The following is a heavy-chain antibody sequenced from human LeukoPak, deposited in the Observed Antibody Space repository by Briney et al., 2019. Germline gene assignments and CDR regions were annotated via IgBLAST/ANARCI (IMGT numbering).Heavy chain of an antibody. V-gene: IGHV3-21*01. CDR2: ISSSSSYI. J-gene: IGHJ5*02. D-gene: IGHD4-17*01. CDR1: GFSFSSHA. Sequence: PGGSLRLSCEASGFSFSSHAMHWVRQAPGKGLEWVSSISSSSSYIYYADSVKGRFIISRDNAKNSLYLQMHSLRADDTAVYYCARALTTDHSGRWFDPWGQGTLVTVSS. CDR3: ARALTTDHSGRWFDP.